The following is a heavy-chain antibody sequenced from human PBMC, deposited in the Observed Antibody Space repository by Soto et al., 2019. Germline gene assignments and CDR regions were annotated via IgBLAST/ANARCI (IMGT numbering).Heavy chain of an antibody. CDR1: GGSISSGGYY. CDR2: IYYSGST. Sequence: QVQLQESGPGLVKPSQTLSLTCTVSGGSISSGGYYWSWIRQHPGKGLEWIGYIYYSGSTYYNPSPRSRVTITVDTSKNQFSRKLSSVTAADTAVYYCARVCVGDGHDGMDVWGQGTTVTVSS. J-gene: IGHJ6*02. CDR3: ARVCVGDGHDGMDV. D-gene: IGHD2-21*02. V-gene: IGHV4-31*03.